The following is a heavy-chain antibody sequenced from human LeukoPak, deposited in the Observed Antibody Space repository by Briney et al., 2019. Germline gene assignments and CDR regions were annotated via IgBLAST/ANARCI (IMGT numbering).Heavy chain of an antibody. Sequence: GGYLRLSWAASGFTFSSYAMSWVRQAPGKGLEWVSAISGSGGSTYYADSVKGRFTISRDNSKNTLYLQMNSLRAEDTAVYYCAKAGLTTVTAWFDYWGQGTLVTVSS. CDR3: AKAGLTTVTAWFDY. J-gene: IGHJ4*02. V-gene: IGHV3-23*01. D-gene: IGHD4-17*01. CDR2: ISGSGGST. CDR1: GFTFSSYA.